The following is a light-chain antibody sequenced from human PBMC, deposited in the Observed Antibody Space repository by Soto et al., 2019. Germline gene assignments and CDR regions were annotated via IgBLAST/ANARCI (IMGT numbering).Light chain of an antibody. CDR2: GAS. J-gene: IGKJ4*01. CDR1: QSVSSN. CDR3: QQCNDWPLT. V-gene: IGKV3-15*01. Sequence: EIVMTQSPATLSVSPGQRATLSCRASQSVSSNLAWYQQKPGQAPRLLIYGASTRATGIPARFRGSGSGTDFTLTISSLQSEDFAVYYCQQCNDWPLTFGGGTKVEIK.